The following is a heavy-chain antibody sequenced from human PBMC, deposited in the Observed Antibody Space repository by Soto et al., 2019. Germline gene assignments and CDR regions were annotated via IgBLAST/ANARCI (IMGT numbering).Heavy chain of an antibody. J-gene: IGHJ4*02. CDR3: AKAELSYY. D-gene: IGHD1-7*01. V-gene: IGHV3-23*01. CDR1: GFTFKNFA. CDR2: ISGSAGST. Sequence: GGSLRLCCAASGFTFKNFAMTWVRQAPGRGLEWVSAISGSAGSTYYADSVRGRFTISRDNSKNTLFLQMNSLRAEDTAVYYCAKAELSYYWGQGALVTVSS.